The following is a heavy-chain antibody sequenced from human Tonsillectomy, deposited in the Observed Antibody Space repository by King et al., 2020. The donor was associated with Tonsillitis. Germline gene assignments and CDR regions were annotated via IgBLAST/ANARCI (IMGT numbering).Heavy chain of an antibody. CDR1: GFPLANAW. CDR3: TTLSTADFDL. J-gene: IGHJ2*01. Sequence: VQLVESGGGLVKPGGSLRLSCAASGFPLANAWMSWVRQTPGKGLEWVGRIKSKADGSTTDYAAPVKGRFFVSRDDSKNTLFLKMHSLKTDDTAVYYCTTLSTADFDLWGRGTLVLVSS. V-gene: IGHV3-15*01. D-gene: IGHD4-17*01. CDR2: IKSKADGSTT.